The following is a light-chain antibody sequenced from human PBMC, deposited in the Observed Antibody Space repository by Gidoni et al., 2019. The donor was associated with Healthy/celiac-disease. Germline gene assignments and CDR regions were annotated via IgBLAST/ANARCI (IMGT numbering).Light chain of an antibody. CDR3: QQYDNRPLT. V-gene: IGKV1-33*01. CDR2: DAS. CDR1: QDISNY. Sequence: DIQMTQSPSSLSASVGDRVTITCQASQDISNYLNGYQQKPGKAPKLLIYDASNLETGVPSRFSGSGSGTDFTFTFSSLQPEDIATYYCQQYDNRPLTFGGGTKVEIK. J-gene: IGKJ4*01.